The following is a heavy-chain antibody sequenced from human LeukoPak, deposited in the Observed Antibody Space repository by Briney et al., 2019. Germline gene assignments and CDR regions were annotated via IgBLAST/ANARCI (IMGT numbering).Heavy chain of an antibody. CDR2: IYHSGST. CDR3: ARPICSSISCSAFDY. J-gene: IGHJ4*02. D-gene: IGHD2-2*01. V-gene: IGHV4-38-2*01. CDR1: GYSISSGYY. Sequence: SETLSLTCAVSGYSISSGYYWGWIRQHPGKGLEWIGSIYHSGSTYYNPSLKSRATISVDTSKNQFSLKLSSVTAADTAVYYCARPICSSISCSAFDYWGQGTLVTVSS.